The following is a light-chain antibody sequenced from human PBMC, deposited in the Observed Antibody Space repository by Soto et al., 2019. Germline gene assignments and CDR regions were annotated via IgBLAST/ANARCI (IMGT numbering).Light chain of an antibody. CDR1: QSVTSNS. V-gene: IGKV3-20*01. CDR3: QQYNNWPIT. Sequence: IVLTQFPGTLSLSPCERATLSCRASQSVTSNSLAWYQQKVGRAPRVLIYGASNRATGIPDRFSGSGSGTDFTLTITRLEPEDFAVYYCQQYNNWPITFGQGTRLEIK. CDR2: GAS. J-gene: IGKJ5*01.